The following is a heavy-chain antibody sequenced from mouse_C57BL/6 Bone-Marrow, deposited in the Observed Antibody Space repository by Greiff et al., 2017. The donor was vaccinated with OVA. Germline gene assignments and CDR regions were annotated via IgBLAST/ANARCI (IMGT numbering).Heavy chain of an antibody. CDR2: ILPGSGST. D-gene: IGHD1-1*01. CDR3: ARSTPHY. J-gene: IGHJ2*01. V-gene: IGHV1-9*01. Sequence: QVQLQQSGAELMKPGASVKLSCKATGYTFTGYWIEWVKQRPGHGLEWIGEILPGSGSTNYYEKFKGKATFTADTSSNTAYMQLSSLTTEDSAIYYCARSTPHYWGQGTTLTVSS. CDR1: GYTFTGYW.